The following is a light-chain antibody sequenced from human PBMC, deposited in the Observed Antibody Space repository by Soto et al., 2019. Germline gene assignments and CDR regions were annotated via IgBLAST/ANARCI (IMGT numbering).Light chain of an antibody. CDR2: EVS. Sequence: QSALTQPPSASGSPGQSVTISCTGPSSDVGGYNYVSCYQQHPGKAPKLMIYEVSKRPSGVPDRFSGSKSGNTASLTVSGLQAEDEADYYCSSYAGSNNYVFGTGTKLTVL. CDR3: SSYAGSNNYV. CDR1: SSDVGGYNY. V-gene: IGLV2-8*01. J-gene: IGLJ1*01.